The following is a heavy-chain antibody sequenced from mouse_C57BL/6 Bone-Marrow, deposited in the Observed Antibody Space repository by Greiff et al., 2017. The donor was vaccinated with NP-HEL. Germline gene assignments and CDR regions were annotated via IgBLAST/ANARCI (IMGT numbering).Heavy chain of an antibody. J-gene: IGHJ2*01. V-gene: IGHV1-81*01. CDR2: IYPRSGTT. D-gene: IGHD1-1*01. CDR3: ARFYYGYFDY. CDR1: GYTFTSYG. Sequence: VQLQQSGAELARPGASVKLSCKASGYTFTSYGISWVKQRTGQGLEWIGEIYPRSGTTYYNEKFKGKATLTADQSSSKAYIELCSLTSEYSAVYFCARFYYGYFDYWGQGTTLTVSS.